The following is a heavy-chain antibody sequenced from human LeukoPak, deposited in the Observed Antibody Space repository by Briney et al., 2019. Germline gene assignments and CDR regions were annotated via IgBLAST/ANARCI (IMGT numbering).Heavy chain of an antibody. J-gene: IGHJ5*02. CDR2: INPNSGGT. D-gene: IGHD6-19*01. Sequence: ASVKVSCKASGYTFTGYYMHWVRQAPGQGLEWMGRINPNSGGTNYAQKFQGRVTMTRDTSISTAYMELSRPRSDDTAVYYCARGGYSSGPNWFDPWGQGTLVTVSS. CDR3: ARGGYSSGPNWFDP. V-gene: IGHV1-2*06. CDR1: GYTFTGYY.